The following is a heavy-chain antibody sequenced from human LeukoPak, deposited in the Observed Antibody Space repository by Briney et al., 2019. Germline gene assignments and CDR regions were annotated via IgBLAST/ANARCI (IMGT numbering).Heavy chain of an antibody. CDR1: GFTFSSYA. CDR3: ALGAAAGTASFDH. D-gene: IGHD6-13*01. V-gene: IGHV3-74*01. CDR2: INTDGTST. J-gene: IGHJ4*02. Sequence: GRSLRLSCAASGFTFSSYAMHWVRQAPGKGLVWVSRINTDGTSTNYADSVKGRFTVSRDNAKNTLYLQMNSLRAEDTAVYFCALGAAAGTASFDHWGQGTLVTVSS.